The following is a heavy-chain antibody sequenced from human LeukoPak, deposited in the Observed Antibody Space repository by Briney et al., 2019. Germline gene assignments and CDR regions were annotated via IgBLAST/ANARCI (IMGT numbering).Heavy chain of an antibody. CDR1: GFTFRSYS. CDR2: ISSSSTTT. D-gene: IGHD6-13*01. V-gene: IGHV3-48*01. Sequence: GGSLRLSCAASGFTFRSYSMNWVRQGPGKGLEWISYISSSSTTTHYADSVKGRFTISRDSARNSLYLQMNNLTAEDTAVYYCARDLKAYSSSGGVDYWGQGTLVTVSS. J-gene: IGHJ4*02. CDR3: ARDLKAYSSSGGVDY.